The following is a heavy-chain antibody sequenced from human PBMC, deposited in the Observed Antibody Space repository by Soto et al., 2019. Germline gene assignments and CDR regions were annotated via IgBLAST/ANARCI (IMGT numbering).Heavy chain of an antibody. D-gene: IGHD3-9*01. CDR3: AREDILGVRSFDY. CDR2: ISSGSKTI. Sequence: LRLSYAASGFTFSGYSVNWVRQAPGKGLGWVSYISSGSKTIYYAESVKGRFTVSRDNARNSQYLQMNSLRDEDTAVYYCAREDILGVRSFDYWGQGTLVTVSS. V-gene: IGHV3-48*02. J-gene: IGHJ4*02. CDR1: GFTFSGYS.